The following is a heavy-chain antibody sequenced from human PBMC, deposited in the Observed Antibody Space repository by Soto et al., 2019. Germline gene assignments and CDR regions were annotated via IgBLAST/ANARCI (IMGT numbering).Heavy chain of an antibody. Sequence: SVKVSCKASGGTFSSYAISWVRQAPGQGLEWMGGIIPIFGTANYAQKFQGRVTITADESTSTAYMELSSLRSEDTAVYYCARGGESSGWYGVDWFDPWGQGTLVTVLL. J-gene: IGHJ5*02. D-gene: IGHD6-19*01. CDR1: GGTFSSYA. V-gene: IGHV1-69*13. CDR3: ARGGESSGWYGVDWFDP. CDR2: IIPIFGTA.